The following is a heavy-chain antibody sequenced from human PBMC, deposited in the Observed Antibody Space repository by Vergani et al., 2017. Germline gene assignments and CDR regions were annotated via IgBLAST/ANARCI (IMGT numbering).Heavy chain of an antibody. CDR1: GGSISSSSYY. J-gene: IGHJ6*02. CDR2: IYYSGST. CDR3: ASSYWRNGYYYGMDV. D-gene: IGHD2-15*01. V-gene: IGHV4-39*01. Sequence: QLQLQESGPGLVKPSETLSLTCTVSGGSISSSSYYWGWIRQPPGKGLEWIGSIYYSGSTYYNPSLKSRVTISVDTSKNQFSLKLSSVTAADTAVYYCASSYWRNGYYYGMDVWGQGTTVTVSS.